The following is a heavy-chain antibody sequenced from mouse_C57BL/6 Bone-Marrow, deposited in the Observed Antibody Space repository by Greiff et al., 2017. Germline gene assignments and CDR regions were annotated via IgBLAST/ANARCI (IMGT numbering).Heavy chain of an antibody. CDR2: IYPTSVRT. J-gene: IGHJ2*01. CDR1: GYTFTSSW. D-gene: IGHD4-1*01. V-gene: IGHV1-55*01. CDR3: ARSGPLGRSFDY. Sequence: QVQLQQPGAELVKPGASVKMSCKASGYTFTSSWITWVKPRPGQGLEWIGDIYPTSVRTNYNEKFKSKAILTVDTSSNTAYMQLSSLTSEDSAVFYCARSGPLGRSFDYWGQGTTLTVSS.